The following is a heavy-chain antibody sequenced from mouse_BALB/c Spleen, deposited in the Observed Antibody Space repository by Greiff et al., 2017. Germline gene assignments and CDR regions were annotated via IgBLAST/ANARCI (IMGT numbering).Heavy chain of an antibody. V-gene: IGHV5-6-4*01. CDR2: ISSGGSYT. D-gene: IGHD1-1*02. CDR3: TRGGTNWYFDV. J-gene: IGHJ1*01. Sequence: EVHLVESVGGLVKPGGSLKLSCAASGFTFSSYTMSWVRQTPEKRLEWVATISSGGSYTYYPDSVKGRFTISRDNAKNTLYLQMSSLKSEDTAMYYCTRGGTNWYFDVWGAGTTVTVSS. CDR1: GFTFSSYT.